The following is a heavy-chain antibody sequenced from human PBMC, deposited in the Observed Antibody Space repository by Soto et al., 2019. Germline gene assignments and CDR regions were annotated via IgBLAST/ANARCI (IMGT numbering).Heavy chain of an antibody. D-gene: IGHD6-6*01. Sequence: QVQLVESGGGVVQPGKSLRLSCAASGLTLITYGRHWVRQAPGKGLEWVAVISKDGSKKHYADSVKGRFTISRDDSENTVYLQMNSLRPDDTAVYYCAKSSRSYYYYYGIDVWGQGTTVTVSS. J-gene: IGHJ6*02. CDR1: GLTLITYG. CDR3: AKSSRSYYYYYGIDV. CDR2: ISKDGSKK. V-gene: IGHV3-30*18.